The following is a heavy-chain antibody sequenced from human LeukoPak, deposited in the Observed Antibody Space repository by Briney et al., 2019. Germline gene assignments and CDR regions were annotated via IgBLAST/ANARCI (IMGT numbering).Heavy chain of an antibody. CDR2: ISSSSSTI. V-gene: IGHV3-48*01. D-gene: IGHD6-13*01. Sequence: GGSLRLSCAASGFTFSSYGMTWVRQAPGKGLEWVSYISSSSSTIYYADSVKGRFTISRDNAKNSLYLQMNSLRAEGTAVYYCARSLGYRSSWYGYWGQETLVTVSS. CDR3: ARSLGYRSSWYGY. CDR1: GFTFSSYG. J-gene: IGHJ4*02.